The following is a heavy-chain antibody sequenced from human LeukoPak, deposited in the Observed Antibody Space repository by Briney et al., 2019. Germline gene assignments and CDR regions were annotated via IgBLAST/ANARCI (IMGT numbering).Heavy chain of an antibody. CDR3: ARDEGGIVGVNDAFDI. CDR1: GYTFTSYG. V-gene: IGHV1-18*01. CDR2: ISAYNGNT. D-gene: IGHD1-26*01. J-gene: IGHJ3*02. Sequence: ASVKVSCKASGYTFTSYGISWVRQAPGQGLEWMGWISAYNGNTNYAQKLQGRVTMTTDTSTSTAYMELRSLRSDDTAVYYCARDEGGIVGVNDAFDIWGQGTMVTVSS.